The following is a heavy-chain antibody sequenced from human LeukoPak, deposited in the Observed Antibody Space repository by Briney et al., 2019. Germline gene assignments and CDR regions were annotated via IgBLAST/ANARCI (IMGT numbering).Heavy chain of an antibody. CDR2: IYYRGST. V-gene: IGHV4-59*01. J-gene: IGHJ4*02. Sequence: GSLRLSCAASGFTFSNDDMNWIRQPPGKGLEWIGHIYYRGSTDYNPSLESRVTISVDTSENQFSLRLSSVTAADTAVYYCVGLGTMTVGLRYWGQGTLVTVSS. CDR3: VGLGTMTVGLRY. CDR1: GFTFSNDD. D-gene: IGHD3-22*01.